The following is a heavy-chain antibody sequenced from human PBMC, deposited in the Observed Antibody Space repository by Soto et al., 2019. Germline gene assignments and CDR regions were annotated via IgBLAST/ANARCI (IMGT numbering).Heavy chain of an antibody. CDR2: IYPGDSDT. Sequence: GESLKISCKGSGYSFTSYWIGWVRQMPGKGLEWMGIIYPGDSDTRYSPSFQGQVTIPADKTFSTAYLQWSSLKASDTAMYYCARVALGSSGYPLDAFDIWGQGTMVTVSS. CDR3: ARVALGSSGYPLDAFDI. V-gene: IGHV5-51*01. D-gene: IGHD3-22*01. J-gene: IGHJ3*02. CDR1: GYSFTSYW.